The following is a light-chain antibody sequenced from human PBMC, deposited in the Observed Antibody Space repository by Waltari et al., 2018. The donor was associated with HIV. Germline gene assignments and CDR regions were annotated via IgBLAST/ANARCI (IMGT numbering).Light chain of an antibody. CDR3: CSYTSSGTRV. Sequence: QSALTQPASVSASPGQSITISCTGTSSDVGAYDYVSWYQYHPGKAPKLMISEVSSRPSWVSKRFSVSKAVNTASLTISGLQAEDEADYYCCSYTSSGTRVFGGGTKLTVL. CDR2: EVS. J-gene: IGLJ2*01. V-gene: IGLV2-14*01. CDR1: SSDVGAYDY.